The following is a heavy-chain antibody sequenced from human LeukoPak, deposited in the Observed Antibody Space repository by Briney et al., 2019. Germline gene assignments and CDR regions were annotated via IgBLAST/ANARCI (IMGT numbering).Heavy chain of an antibody. CDR1: GFTFSTYA. CDR3: ARSRDDYPDNTNIRPLYFDY. Sequence: PGGSLRLSCAASGFTFSTYAMHWVRQAPGKGLEWVAVISFDGSNKYYADSVKGRFTISRDSSKNTLYLQMNSLRAEDTAVYYCARSRDDYPDNTNIRPLYFDYWAREPWSPSPQ. V-gene: IGHV3-30*04. CDR2: ISFDGSNK. J-gene: IGHJ4*02. D-gene: IGHD5-24*01.